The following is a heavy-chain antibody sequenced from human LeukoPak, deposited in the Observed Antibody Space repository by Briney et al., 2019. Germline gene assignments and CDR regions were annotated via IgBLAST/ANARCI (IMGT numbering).Heavy chain of an antibody. Sequence: ASVKVSCKASGGTFSSYAISWVRQAPGQGLEWMGGIIPIFGTANYAQKFQGRVTITADESTSTAYMELSSLRAEDTAIYYCVKDLRPTTLGYFDNWGQGTLVTVSS. CDR1: GGTFSSYA. CDR3: VKDLRPTTLGYFDN. V-gene: IGHV1-69*01. D-gene: IGHD1-26*01. J-gene: IGHJ4*02. CDR2: IIPIFGTA.